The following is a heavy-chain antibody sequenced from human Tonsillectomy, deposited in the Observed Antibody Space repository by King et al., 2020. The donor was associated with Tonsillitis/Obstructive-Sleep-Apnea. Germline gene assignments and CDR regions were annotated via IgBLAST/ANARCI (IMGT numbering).Heavy chain of an antibody. J-gene: IGHJ5*02. CDR2: IYYSGST. CDR1: GGSISSGGYY. V-gene: IGHV4-31*03. CDR3: ARGTEGVTVNIHWFDP. D-gene: IGHD4-11*01. Sequence: LQLQESGPGLVKPSQTLSLTCTVSGGSISSGGYYWSWIRQHPGKGLEWIGYIYYSGSTYYNPSLKSRVTISVDTSKNQFSLKLSSVTAADTAVYYCARGTEGVTVNIHWFDPWGQGTLVTVSS.